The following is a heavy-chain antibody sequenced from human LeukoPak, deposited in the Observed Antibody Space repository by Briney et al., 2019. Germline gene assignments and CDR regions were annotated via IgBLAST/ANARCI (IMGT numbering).Heavy chain of an antibody. CDR3: ATFNPYSNYFDY. CDR2: ISSSSSYI. V-gene: IGHV3-21*01. Sequence: PGGSLRLSCVASGFTFSSYSMNWVRQAPGKGLEWVSSISSSSSYIYYADSVKGRFTISRDNAKNSLYLQMNSLRAEDTAVYYCATFNPYSNYFDYWGQGTLVTVSS. D-gene: IGHD4-11*01. CDR1: GFTFSSYS. J-gene: IGHJ4*02.